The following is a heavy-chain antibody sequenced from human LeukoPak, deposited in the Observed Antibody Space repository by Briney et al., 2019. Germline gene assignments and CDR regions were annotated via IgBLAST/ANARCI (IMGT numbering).Heavy chain of an antibody. Sequence: SETLSLTCTVPAGSISPYYWIWIRHTPGKGLEGIGYILYSGTTTNYTPSLKSRVTISVDTTKNQFSLKVSSVTAADTAVYYCARVGDWNDLVYWGQGTLVTVSS. V-gene: IGHV4-59*01. CDR1: AGSISPYY. J-gene: IGHJ4*02. CDR2: ILYSGTT. D-gene: IGHD1-1*01. CDR3: ARVGDWNDLVY.